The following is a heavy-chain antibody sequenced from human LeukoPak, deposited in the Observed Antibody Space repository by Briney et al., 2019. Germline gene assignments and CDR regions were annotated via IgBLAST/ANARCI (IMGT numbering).Heavy chain of an antibody. V-gene: IGHV4-34*01. J-gene: IGHJ4*02. CDR1: GGSFSGYY. Sequence: SETLSLTCAVYGGSFSGYYWSWIRQPPGKGLEWIGEINHSGSTNYNPSLKSRVTISVDTSKNQFSLKLSSVTAADTAVYYCASVDSSGYYSYWCQGTLVTVSS. D-gene: IGHD3-22*01. CDR2: INHSGST. CDR3: ASVDSSGYYSY.